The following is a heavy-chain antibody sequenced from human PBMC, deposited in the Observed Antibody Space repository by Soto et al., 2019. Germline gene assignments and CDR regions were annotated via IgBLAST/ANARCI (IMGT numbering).Heavy chain of an antibody. D-gene: IGHD7-27*01. Sequence: QVQLVQSGAEVKKPGASVKVSCKASGYTFTSNDINWVRQATGQGFEWMGWMSPKSGDTGYAQKFQGRVTMTRDTCISTANKEPSTLSCEDTAVYSCAGGHPNWGFDFWGHGALVTVPS. J-gene: IGHJ4*01. CDR3: AGGHPNWGFDF. CDR1: GYTFTSND. V-gene: IGHV1-8*01. CDR2: MSPKSGDT.